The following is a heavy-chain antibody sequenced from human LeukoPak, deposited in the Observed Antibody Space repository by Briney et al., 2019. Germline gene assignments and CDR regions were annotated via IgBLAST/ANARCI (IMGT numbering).Heavy chain of an antibody. CDR3: ARDYVLISRNRSIYYDSSAYYVY. Sequence: ASVKVSCKASGYTFTSYYMHWVRQAPGQGPEWMGIINPSDGSTNYAQKFQGRVTMTRDTSTSTVYMELSSLRSEDTAVYYCARDYVLISRNRSIYYDSSAYYVYWGQGTLLTVSS. J-gene: IGHJ4*02. CDR2: INPSDGST. V-gene: IGHV1-46*01. CDR1: GYTFTSYY. D-gene: IGHD3-22*01.